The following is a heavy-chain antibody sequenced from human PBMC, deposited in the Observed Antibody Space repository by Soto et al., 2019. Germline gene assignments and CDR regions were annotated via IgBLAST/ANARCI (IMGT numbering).Heavy chain of an antibody. D-gene: IGHD2-21*02. CDR3: IQSRCGGDCLQSYASYYYYGMDV. Sequence: QITLKESGPTLVKPTQTLTLTCTFSAFSLSTGGVGVGWIRQPPGKALEWLALIYWDDDKRYSPSLRSRLTIPKDPSNIPVXLXMAXMDPGDTATYYCIQSRCGGDCLQSYASYYYYGMDVWGQGTTVTVSS. CDR1: AFSLSTGGVG. V-gene: IGHV2-5*02. CDR2: IYWDDDK. J-gene: IGHJ6*02.